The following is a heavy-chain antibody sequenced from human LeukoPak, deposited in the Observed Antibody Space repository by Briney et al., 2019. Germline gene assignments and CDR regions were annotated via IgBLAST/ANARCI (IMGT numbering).Heavy chain of an antibody. CDR2: ISSSGSTI. CDR1: GFTFSDYY. V-gene: IGHV3-11*04. J-gene: IGHJ3*02. Sequence: GGSLRLSCAASGFTFSDYYMSWIRQAPGKGLEWVSYISSSGSTIYYADSVKGRFTISRDNAKNSLYLQMNSLRAEDTAVYYCARLTSYYGSGSYSAYDAFDIWGQGTMVTVSS. D-gene: IGHD3-10*01. CDR3: ARLTSYYGSGSYSAYDAFDI.